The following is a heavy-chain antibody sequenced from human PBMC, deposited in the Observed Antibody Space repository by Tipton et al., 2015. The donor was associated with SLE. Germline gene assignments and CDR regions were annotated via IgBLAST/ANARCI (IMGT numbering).Heavy chain of an antibody. CDR3: AKAEGYDFWRAGYRDV. V-gene: IGHV3-23*03. CDR2: IYSGDSST. J-gene: IGHJ6*03. CDR1: GFTFSSYA. D-gene: IGHD3-3*01. Sequence: SLRLSCAASGFTFSSYATSWVRQAPGKGLEWVSVIYSGDSSTYYADSVKGRFTISRDNSKNTLYLQMNSRRAEDTAVYYCAKAEGYDFWRAGYRDVWGKGTTVTVSS.